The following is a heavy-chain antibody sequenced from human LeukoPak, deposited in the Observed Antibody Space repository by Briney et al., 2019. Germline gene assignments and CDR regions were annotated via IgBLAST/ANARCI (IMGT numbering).Heavy chain of an antibody. CDR2: ISRDGSNK. Sequence: GKSLRLSCAASGFTFSSHAMHWVRQAPGKGLEWVAAISRDGSNKYYADSVTGRFTISRDNSKNTLYLQVNSLKTEDSAVYYCPSFQPGVRIIELFAHGARGTQFTSPS. D-gene: IGHD1-14*01. J-gene: IGHJ4*02. CDR3: PSFQPGVRIIELFAH. V-gene: IGHV3-30*04. CDR1: GFTFSSHA.